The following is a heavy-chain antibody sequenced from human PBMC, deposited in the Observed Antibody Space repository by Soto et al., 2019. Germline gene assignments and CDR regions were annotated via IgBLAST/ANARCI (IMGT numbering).Heavy chain of an antibody. CDR2: INSDGSST. Sequence: LRLSCAASGFTFSSYWMHWVRQAPGKGLVWVSRINSDGSSTSYADSVKGRFTISRDNAKSTLYLQMNSLRGEDTAVYYCARDGYSGSYLGVFDIWGQGTMVTVPS. V-gene: IGHV3-74*01. CDR3: ARDGYSGSYLGVFDI. D-gene: IGHD1-26*01. J-gene: IGHJ3*02. CDR1: GFTFSSYW.